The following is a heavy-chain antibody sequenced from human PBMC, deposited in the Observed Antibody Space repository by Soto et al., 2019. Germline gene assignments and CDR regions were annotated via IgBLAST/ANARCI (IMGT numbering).Heavy chain of an antibody. CDR3: AREAGYSGYDPVYY. Sequence: SVKVSCKASGGTFSSYTISWVRQAPGQGLEWMGRIIPILGIANYAQKFQGRVTITADKSTSTAYMELSSLRSEDTAVYYCAREAGYSGYDPVYYWGQGTLVTVS. CDR2: IIPILGIA. V-gene: IGHV1-69*04. J-gene: IGHJ4*02. CDR1: GGTFSSYT. D-gene: IGHD5-12*01.